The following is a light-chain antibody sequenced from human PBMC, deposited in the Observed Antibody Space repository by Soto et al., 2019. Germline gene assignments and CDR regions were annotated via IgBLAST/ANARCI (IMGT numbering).Light chain of an antibody. J-gene: IGKJ1*01. V-gene: IGKV1-5*01. CDR3: LQDHDDSWT. Sequence: DIQITQSPSTLSASVGDRVTITCRASQSISSWLAWYQQKPGTAPKVLIYHASNLQSGVPSRFSGSGSGTEFTLTISSLQPDDFATYYCLQDHDDSWTFGQGTKVHIK. CDR2: HAS. CDR1: QSISSW.